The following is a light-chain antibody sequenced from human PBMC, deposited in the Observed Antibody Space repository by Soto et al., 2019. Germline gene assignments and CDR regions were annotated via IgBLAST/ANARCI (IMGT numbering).Light chain of an antibody. CDR1: QSLLFSSNNKNY. J-gene: IGKJ1*01. Sequence: DIVMTQSPDSLAVSLGERATINCKSSQSLLFSSNNKNYLAWYQQKPGQPPKLLIYWASTRESGVPDRFSGSGSGTDFTLTISSLQAEDVAVYYCQQSYSIPPTFGQGTKVDIK. V-gene: IGKV4-1*01. CDR2: WAS. CDR3: QQSYSIPPT.